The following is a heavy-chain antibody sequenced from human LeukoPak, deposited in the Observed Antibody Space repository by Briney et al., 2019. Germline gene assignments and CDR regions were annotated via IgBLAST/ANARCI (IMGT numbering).Heavy chain of an antibody. CDR3: TTAPYYYDSSGPTPFDY. D-gene: IGHD3-22*01. J-gene: IGHJ4*02. CDR2: IKSKTDGGTT. CDR1: GFTFSNAW. V-gene: IGHV3-15*01. Sequence: PGGSLRLSCAASGFTFSNAWMSWVRQAPGKGLEWVGRIKSKTDGGTTDYAAPVKGRFTISRDDSKNTLYLQMNSLKTDDTAVYYCTTAPYYYDSSGPTPFDYWGQGTLVTVSS.